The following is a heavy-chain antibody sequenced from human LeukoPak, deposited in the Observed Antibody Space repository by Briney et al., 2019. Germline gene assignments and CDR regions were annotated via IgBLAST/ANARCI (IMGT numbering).Heavy chain of an antibody. D-gene: IGHD3-10*01. J-gene: IGHJ5*02. CDR1: GYTFTSYY. CDR2: INPSGGST. V-gene: IGHV1-46*01. CDR3: AREDGYYGSGSYYPMRPEYNWFDP. Sequence: PRASVKVSCKASGYTFTSYYMHWVRQAPGRGLEWMGIINPSGGSTSYAQKFQGRVTMTRDTSISTAYMELSRLRSDDTAVYYCAREDGYYGSGSYYPMRPEYNWFDPWGQGTLVTVSS.